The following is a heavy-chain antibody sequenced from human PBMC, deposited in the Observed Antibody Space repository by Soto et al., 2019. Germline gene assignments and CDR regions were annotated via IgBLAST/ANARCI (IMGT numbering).Heavy chain of an antibody. V-gene: IGHV1-8*01. CDR1: GYTFTSYD. CDR2: MNPNSGNT. D-gene: IGHD3-9*01. J-gene: IGHJ3*02. CDR3: ASIDTYYDILTGAPDAFDI. Sequence: ASVKVSCKASGYTFTSYDINWVRQATGQGLEWMGWMNPNSGNTGYAQKFQGRVTMTRNTSISTAYMELSSLRSEDTAVYYCASIDTYYDILTGAPDAFDIWGQGTMVTVSS.